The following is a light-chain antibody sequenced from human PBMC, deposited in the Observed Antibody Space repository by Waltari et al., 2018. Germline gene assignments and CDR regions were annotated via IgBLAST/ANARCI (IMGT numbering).Light chain of an antibody. CDR3: QQYYSTPPT. CDR2: WAS. J-gene: IGKJ2*01. V-gene: IGKV4-1*01. CDR1: QSVLYSSNNKNY. Sequence: DIVMTQSPDSLAVSRGERATINCKSSQSVLYSSNNKNYLAWYQQKPGLPPKLLIYWASTRESGVPDRFSGSGSGTDFTLTISSLQAEDVAVYYCQQYYSTPPTFGQGTKLEIK.